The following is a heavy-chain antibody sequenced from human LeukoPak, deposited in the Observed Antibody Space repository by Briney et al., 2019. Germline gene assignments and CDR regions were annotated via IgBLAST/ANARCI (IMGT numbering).Heavy chain of an antibody. J-gene: IGHJ5*02. CDR1: GYSFTSYW. CDR3: ARQGYSSSWEGNWFDP. V-gene: IGHV5-51*01. Sequence: GESLKISCKGSGYSFTSYWIGWVRQMPGKGLEWMGIIYPGDSDTRYSPSFQGQVTISADKSISTAYLQWSSLKASDTAMYYCARQGYSSSWEGNWFDPWGQGTLVTVSS. CDR2: IYPGDSDT. D-gene: IGHD6-13*01.